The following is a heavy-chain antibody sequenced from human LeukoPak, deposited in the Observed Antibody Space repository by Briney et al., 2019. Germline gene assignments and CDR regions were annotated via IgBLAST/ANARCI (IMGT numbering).Heavy chain of an antibody. CDR1: GFTVSSNY. CDR3: AKYYDSSGYLY. V-gene: IGHV3-53*01. Sequence: GGSLRLSCAASGFTVSSNYMSWVRQAPGKGLEWVSVIYSGGSTYYADSAKGRFTISRDNSKNTLYLQMNSLRAEDTAVYYCAKYYDSSGYLYWGQGTLVTVSS. CDR2: IYSGGST. D-gene: IGHD3-22*01. J-gene: IGHJ4*02.